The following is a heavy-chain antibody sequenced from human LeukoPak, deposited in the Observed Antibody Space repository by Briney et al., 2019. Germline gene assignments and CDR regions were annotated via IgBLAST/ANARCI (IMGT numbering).Heavy chain of an antibody. CDR1: GFTFSNYA. D-gene: IGHD3-22*01. CDR2: ISYDGSNK. Sequence: PGGSLRLSCAASGFTFSNYAMHWVRQAPGKGLEWVAVISYDGSNKYYADSVKGRFTISRDNSKNTLYLQMNSLRAEDTAVYYCARDSYYDSSGPYGYWGQGTLVTVSS. CDR3: ARDSYYDSSGPYGY. J-gene: IGHJ4*02. V-gene: IGHV3-30*04.